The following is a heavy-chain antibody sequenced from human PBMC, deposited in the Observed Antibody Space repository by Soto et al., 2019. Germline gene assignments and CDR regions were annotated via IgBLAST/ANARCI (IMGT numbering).Heavy chain of an antibody. J-gene: IGHJ4*02. CDR3: ARSPDWDFDY. CDR1: GFTFSRYW. D-gene: IGHD3-9*01. CDR2: IKQDGSDK. V-gene: IGHV3-7*01. Sequence: EVQLVESGGGLVQPGGSLRLSCAASGFTFSRYWMSWVRQAPGKGLEWVANIKQDGSDKYYVDSVKGRFTISRDNAKNSLYLQMNSLRAEDTAVYYCARSPDWDFDYWGQGTLVTVSS.